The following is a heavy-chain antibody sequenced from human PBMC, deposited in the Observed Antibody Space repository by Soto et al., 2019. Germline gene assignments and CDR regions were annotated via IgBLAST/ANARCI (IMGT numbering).Heavy chain of an antibody. J-gene: IGHJ4*02. Sequence: QVQRVESGGGVVQPGRSLRLSCAASGFTFSSHGMHWIRQAPGKGLEWVAVVSHDGSNTYYTDSVKGRFTISRDNSKNTLYLQINSLRAEDTAVYFCARSFSSWYRLHDFWGQGTLVTVSS. CDR1: GFTFSSHG. CDR2: VSHDGSNT. CDR3: ARSFSSWYRLHDF. V-gene: IGHV3-30*03. D-gene: IGHD6-13*01.